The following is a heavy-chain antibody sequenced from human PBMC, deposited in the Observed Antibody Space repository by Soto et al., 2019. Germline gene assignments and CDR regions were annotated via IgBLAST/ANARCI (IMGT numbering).Heavy chain of an antibody. Sequence: SETLSLTCAVSGGSISSGGYSWSWIRQPPGKGLEWIGYIYHSGSTYYNPSLKSRVTISVDRSKNQFSLKLSSVTAADTAVYYCARDLAQYYYGSGSSAPTGWFDPWGQGTLVTVSS. CDR1: GGSISSGGYS. CDR3: ARDLAQYYYGSGSSAPTGWFDP. CDR2: IYHSGST. J-gene: IGHJ5*02. V-gene: IGHV4-30-2*01. D-gene: IGHD3-10*01.